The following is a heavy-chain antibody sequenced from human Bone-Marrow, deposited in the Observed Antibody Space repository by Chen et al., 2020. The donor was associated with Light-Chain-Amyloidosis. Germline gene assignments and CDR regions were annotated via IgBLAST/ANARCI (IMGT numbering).Heavy chain of an antibody. D-gene: IGHD5-12*01. CDR2: VYPDNSDA. V-gene: IGHV5-51*01. CDR1: GYNFPNYW. CDR3: ARRRDGYNFDY. Sequence: EVPLEQSGPDVIEPGGSLMISCKGSGYNFPNYWIGWVRQMRENGLEWMGVVYPDNSDARYSPSLEGQVTISADKSNTAAYLQWRSLKASEAAMYYCARRRDGYNFDYWGQGTLVTVSS. J-gene: IGHJ4*02.